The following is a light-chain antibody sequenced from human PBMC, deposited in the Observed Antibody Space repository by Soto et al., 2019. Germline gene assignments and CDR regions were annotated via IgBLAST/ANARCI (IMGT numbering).Light chain of an antibody. V-gene: IGKV3-15*01. Sequence: EIVLTQSPGTLSLSPWERATLSCRASQSVSSSHLAWYQQKPGQAPRVLIYGASTRATGSPARFSGSGSGTEFTLTISSLQSEDFVVYFCQQYDIWPWTFGQGTKVDNK. CDR1: QSVSSSH. CDR3: QQYDIWPWT. J-gene: IGKJ1*01. CDR2: GAS.